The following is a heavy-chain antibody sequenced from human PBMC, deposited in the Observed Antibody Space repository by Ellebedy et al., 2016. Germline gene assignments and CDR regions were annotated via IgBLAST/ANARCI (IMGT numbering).Heavy chain of an antibody. CDR2: INPSGGST. CDR3: ASGKVATPLGPLGY. D-gene: IGHD5-12*01. V-gene: IGHV1-46*01. J-gene: IGHJ4*02. CDR1: GGTFSNYA. Sequence: ASVKVSCKASGGTFSNYAISWVRQAPGQGLEWMGIINPSGGSTSYAQKFQGRVTMTRDTSTSTVYMELSSLRSDDTAVYYCASGKVATPLGPLGYWGQGTLVTVSS.